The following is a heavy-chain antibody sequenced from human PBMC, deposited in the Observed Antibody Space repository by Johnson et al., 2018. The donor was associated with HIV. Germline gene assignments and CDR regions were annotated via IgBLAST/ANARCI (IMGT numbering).Heavy chain of an antibody. CDR3: TTDCTGGVCYTRDVFDI. CDR1: GFIFSNYA. J-gene: IGHJ3*02. V-gene: IGHV3-30-3*01. D-gene: IGHD2-8*02. CDR2: ISYDGSNK. Sequence: QVQLVESGGGLVKPGGSLRLSCAATGFIFSNYAMHWVRQAPGKGLEWVAVISYDGSNKYYADSVKGRFTISRDNSKNTLYLQMNSLKTEDTAVYYCTTDCTGGVCYTRDVFDIWGQGTMVTVSS.